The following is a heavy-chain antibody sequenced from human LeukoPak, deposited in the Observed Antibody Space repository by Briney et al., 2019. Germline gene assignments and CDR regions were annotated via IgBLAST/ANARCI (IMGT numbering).Heavy chain of an antibody. CDR2: VNPNSGGT. V-gene: IGHV1-2*02. D-gene: IGHD2-15*01. CDR3: ARDLDNILVVAAAISASDY. J-gene: IGHJ4*02. Sequence: ASVKVSCKTSGYTFTGYYIHWVRQAPGQGLEWMGWVNPNSGGTNYAQRFQGRVTMTRDTSISTAYMELSRLTYDDTAVYYCARDLDNILVVAAAISASDYWGQGALVTVSS. CDR1: GYTFTGYY.